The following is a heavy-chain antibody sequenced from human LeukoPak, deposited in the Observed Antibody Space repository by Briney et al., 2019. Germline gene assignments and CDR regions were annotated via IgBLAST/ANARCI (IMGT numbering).Heavy chain of an antibody. V-gene: IGHV3-7*03. CDR3: VRWSYDNSAYYYDH. CDR1: GFTFSRHY. Sequence: GGSLRLSCVASGFTFSRHYMSWVRQAPGKGLEWVANIKQDSSAKAYVDSVKGRCTVSRDNAKNSMSLQMNSLRAQDTAIYYCVRWSYDNSAYYYDHWGQGTLVTVSS. D-gene: IGHD3-22*01. CDR2: IKQDSSAK. J-gene: IGHJ4*02.